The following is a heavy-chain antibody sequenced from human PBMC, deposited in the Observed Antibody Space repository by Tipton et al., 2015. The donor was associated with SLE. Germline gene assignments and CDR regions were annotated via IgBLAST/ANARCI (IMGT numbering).Heavy chain of an antibody. CDR2: ISYDGSNK. D-gene: IGHD3-3*01. CDR3: ARVPFWSGYYKGALDY. V-gene: IGHV3-30-3*01. J-gene: IGHJ4*02. Sequence: RSLRLSCAASGFTFSSYAMHWVRQAPGKGLEWVAVISYDGSNKYYADSVKGRFTISRDNSKNTLYLQMNSLRAEDTAVYYCARVPFWSGYYKGALDYWGQGTLVTVSS. CDR1: GFTFSSYA.